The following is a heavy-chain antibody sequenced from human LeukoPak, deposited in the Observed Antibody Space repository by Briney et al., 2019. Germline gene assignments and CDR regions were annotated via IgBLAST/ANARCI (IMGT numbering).Heavy chain of an antibody. Sequence: ASVEVSCKVSGYTLTELSVHWVRQAPGKGLEWMGNFDPKDGDTIYAQRFQGRVTMTRNTSISTAYMELSSLRSEDTAVYYCARGRGFIDYWGQGTLVTVSS. D-gene: IGHD3-10*01. V-gene: IGHV1-24*01. J-gene: IGHJ4*02. CDR3: ARGRGFIDY. CDR1: GYTLTELS. CDR2: FDPKDGDT.